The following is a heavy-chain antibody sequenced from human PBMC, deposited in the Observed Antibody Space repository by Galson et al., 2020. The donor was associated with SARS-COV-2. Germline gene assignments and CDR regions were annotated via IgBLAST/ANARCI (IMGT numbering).Heavy chain of an antibody. J-gene: IGHJ5*02. CDR3: AREAIFDNSGYCYTWLYP. Sequence: GGSLRLSCEGSGFTFSTSWMTWVRQSPGKGLEWVANIHQDGTERSNDDSAPGRLTISRDNTQNSLYLEMGGLRDGDTAMYYCAREAIFDNSGYCYTWLYPWGQGALVTVS. CDR1: GFTFSTSW. CDR2: IHQDGTER. D-gene: IGHD5-12*01. V-gene: IGHV3-7*01.